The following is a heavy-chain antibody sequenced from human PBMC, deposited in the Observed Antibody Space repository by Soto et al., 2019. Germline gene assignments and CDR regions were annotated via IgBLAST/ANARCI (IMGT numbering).Heavy chain of an antibody. CDR2: ISYDGSNK. J-gene: IGHJ6*02. CDR3: ARVLGRVVIWSGMDV. D-gene: IGHD3-22*01. Sequence: QVQLVESGGGVVQPGRSLRLSCAASGFTFSSYAMHWVRQAPGKGLEWVAVISYDGSNKYYADSVKGRFTISRDNSKNTLYLQMNSLRAEDTAVYYCARVLGRVVIWSGMDVWGQGTTVTVSS. V-gene: IGHV3-30-3*01. CDR1: GFTFSSYA.